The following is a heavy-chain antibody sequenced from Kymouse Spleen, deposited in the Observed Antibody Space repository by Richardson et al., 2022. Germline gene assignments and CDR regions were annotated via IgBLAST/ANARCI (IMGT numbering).Heavy chain of an antibody. D-gene: IGHD4-17*01. Sequence: QVQLQESGPGLVKPSQTLSLTCTVSGGSISSGGYYWSWIRQHPGKGLEWIGYIYYSGSTYYNPSLKSRVTISVDTSKNQFSLKLSSVTAADTAVYYCARDQGYGDYVYYYYYGMDVWGQGTTVTVSS. CDR3: ARDQGYGDYVYYYYYGMDV. CDR1: GGSISSGGYY. J-gene: IGHJ6*02. CDR2: IYYSGST. V-gene: IGHV4-31*03.